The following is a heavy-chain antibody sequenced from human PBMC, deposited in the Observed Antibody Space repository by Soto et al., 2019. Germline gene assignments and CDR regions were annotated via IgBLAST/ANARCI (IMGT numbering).Heavy chain of an antibody. J-gene: IGHJ4*02. CDR1: GFTFSSYS. CDR2: ISSSSSYI. CDR3: ARAGLWFGATYYFDY. Sequence: GGSLRLSCAASGFTFSSYSMNWVRQAPGKGLEWVSSISSSSSYIYYADSVKGRFTISRDNAKNSLYQQMNSLRAEDTAVYYCARAGLWFGATYYFDYWGQGTLVTVSS. V-gene: IGHV3-21*01. D-gene: IGHD3-10*01.